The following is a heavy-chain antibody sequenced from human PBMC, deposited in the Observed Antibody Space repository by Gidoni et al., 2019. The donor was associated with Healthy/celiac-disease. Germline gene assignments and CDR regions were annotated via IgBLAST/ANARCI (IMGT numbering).Heavy chain of an antibody. Sequence: QLQLQESGPGLVQPSATLSLTCTVSGGSISSSSYYWGWIRQPPGKGLEWIGSIYYSGSTYYNPSLKSRVTISVDTSKNQFSLKLSSVTAADTAVYYCARLHVGGSRLFDYWGQGTLVTVSS. CDR2: IYYSGST. J-gene: IGHJ4*02. CDR3: ARLHVGGSRLFDY. D-gene: IGHD1-26*01. V-gene: IGHV4-39*01. CDR1: GGSISSSSYY.